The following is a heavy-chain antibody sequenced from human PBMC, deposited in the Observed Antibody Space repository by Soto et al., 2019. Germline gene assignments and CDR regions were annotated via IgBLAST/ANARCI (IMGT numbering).Heavy chain of an antibody. CDR3: ARDRVGGSYWYYYYYYGMDV. CDR1: GGTFSSYA. CDR2: IIPIFGTA. J-gene: IGHJ6*02. V-gene: IGHV1-69*13. D-gene: IGHD1-26*01. Sequence: SVKVSCKASGGTFSSYAISWVRQAPGQGLEWMGGIIPIFGTANYAQKFQGRVTITADESTSTAYMELSSLRSEDTAVYYCARDRVGGSYWYYYYYYGMDVWGQGTTVTVSS.